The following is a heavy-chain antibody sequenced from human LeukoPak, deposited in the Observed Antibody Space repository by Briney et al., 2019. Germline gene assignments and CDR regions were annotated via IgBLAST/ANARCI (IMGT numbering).Heavy chain of an antibody. V-gene: IGHV3-21*01. CDR2: ISSSSSYI. Sequence: GGSLRLSCAASGFTFSGYSMTWVRQAPGKGLEWVSSISSSSSYIYYADSVKGRFTISRDNAKNSLYLQMNSLRAEDTAVYYCARDADDYYDSSWGQGTLVTVSS. CDR3: ARDADDYYDSS. CDR1: GFTFSGYS. J-gene: IGHJ4*02. D-gene: IGHD3-22*01.